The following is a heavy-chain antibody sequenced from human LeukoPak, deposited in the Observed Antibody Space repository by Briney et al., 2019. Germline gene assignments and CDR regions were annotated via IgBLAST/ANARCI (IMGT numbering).Heavy chain of an antibody. V-gene: IGHV3-30*18. D-gene: IGHD1-26*01. CDR1: GFSFSNYG. CDR2: ISYDGSYK. CDR3: AKDRYSGSSYFDY. Sequence: GGSLRLSCAASGFSFSNYGLHWVRRAPGKGLEWVAVISYDGSYKNYADSEKGRFTISRDNSKNTLYLQMNSLRAEDTAVYYCAKDRYSGSSYFDYWGQGTLVTVSS. J-gene: IGHJ4*02.